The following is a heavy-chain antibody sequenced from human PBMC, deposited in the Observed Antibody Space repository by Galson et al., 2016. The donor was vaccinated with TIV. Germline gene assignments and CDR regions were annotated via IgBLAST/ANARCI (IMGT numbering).Heavy chain of an antibody. D-gene: IGHD3-3*01. Sequence: SGKASGYTLSSYSISWVRQAPGQGPEWLGWISGYNGNKNYAQKFQGRVTMTTDTSTSTAYMELRSLRSDDTAVYYCARVPTKTFDFWSGYDNSFCMDVWGKGTTVIVSS. V-gene: IGHV1-18*01. CDR2: ISGYNGNK. J-gene: IGHJ6*03. CDR1: GYTLSSYS. CDR3: ARVPTKTFDFWSGYDNSFCMDV.